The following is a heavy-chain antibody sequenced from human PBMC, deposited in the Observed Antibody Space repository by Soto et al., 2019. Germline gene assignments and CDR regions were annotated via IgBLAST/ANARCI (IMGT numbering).Heavy chain of an antibody. CDR1: GGSISNSY. Sequence: SETLSLTCTVSGGSISNSYWSWIRQSPEKGLEWIGYIYSSGSTNYNPSLNSRVTISVDTSKNQFSLKLSSLSAADTAIYYCAGRLTTAASLDYWGRGTLVTVSS. CDR2: IYSSGST. J-gene: IGHJ4*02. V-gene: IGHV4-59*08. D-gene: IGHD3-9*01. CDR3: AGRLTTAASLDY.